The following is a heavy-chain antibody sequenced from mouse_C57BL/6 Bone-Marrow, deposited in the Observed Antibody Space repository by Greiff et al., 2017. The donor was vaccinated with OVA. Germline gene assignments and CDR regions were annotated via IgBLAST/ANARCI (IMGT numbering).Heavy chain of an antibody. V-gene: IGHV1-76*01. CDR2: IYPGSGNT. Sequence: QVQLKESGAELVRPGASVKLSCKASGYTFTDYYINWVKQRPGQGLEWIARIYPGSGNTYYNEKFKGKATLTAEKSSSTAYMQLSSLTSEDSAVYCCARDNYYGYAWFAYWGQGTLVTVS. CDR3: ARDNYYGYAWFAY. J-gene: IGHJ3*01. CDR1: GYTFTDYY. D-gene: IGHD2-2*01.